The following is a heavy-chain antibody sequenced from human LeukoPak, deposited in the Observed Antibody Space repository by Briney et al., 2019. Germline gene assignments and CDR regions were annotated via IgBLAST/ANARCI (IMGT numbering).Heavy chain of an antibody. Sequence: SETLSLTCAVYGGSFSGYYWSWIRQPPGKGLEWSGEINHSGSTNYSPSLKSRVTISVDTSKNQFSLKLSSVAAADTAVYYCARIQRGYSYGRSPFDYWGQGTLVTVSS. D-gene: IGHD5-18*01. CDR3: ARIQRGYSYGRSPFDY. CDR1: GGSFSGYY. V-gene: IGHV4-34*01. CDR2: INHSGST. J-gene: IGHJ4*02.